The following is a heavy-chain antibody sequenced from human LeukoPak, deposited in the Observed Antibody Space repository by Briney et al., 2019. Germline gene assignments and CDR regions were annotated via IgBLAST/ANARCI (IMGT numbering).Heavy chain of an antibody. CDR3: LKAKVGATFDS. CDR1: GFTFSSYA. CDR2: ISSNGGST. D-gene: IGHD1-26*01. J-gene: IGHJ4*02. Sequence: PGGSLRLSCSASGFTFSSYAMDWVRQAPGKGLEYVSGISSNGGSTYYADSVKGRFTISRDNSKNTVYLQMSSLRAEDTAVYYCLKAKVGATFDSWGQGTLVTVSS. V-gene: IGHV3-64D*08.